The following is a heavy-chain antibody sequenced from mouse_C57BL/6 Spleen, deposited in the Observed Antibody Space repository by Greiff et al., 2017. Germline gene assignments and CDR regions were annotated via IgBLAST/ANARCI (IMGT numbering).Heavy chain of an antibody. CDR1: GFTFSSYA. J-gene: IGHJ2*01. V-gene: IGHV5-4*01. CDR3: ARGRERAHFDY. CDR2: ISAGGSYT. Sequence: EVQGVESGGGLVKPGGSLKLSCQASGFTFSSYAMSWVPQTPEKGLEWVATISAGGSYTYYPDNVKGRFTISRDNAKNNLYLQMSHLKSEDTAMYYCARGRERAHFDYWGQGTTLTVSS. D-gene: IGHD3-1*01.